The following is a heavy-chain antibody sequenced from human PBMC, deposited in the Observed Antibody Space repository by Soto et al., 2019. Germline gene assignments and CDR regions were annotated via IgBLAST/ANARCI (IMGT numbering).Heavy chain of an antibody. CDR3: ISWFIAFFNC. CDR2: VSGGGGSS. V-gene: IGHV3-23*01. Sequence: RRLSYAASGFTFSNHAMSWVRQAPGKVLEWVSAVSGGGGSSFYADSVKGRFTISIDNSKNTVSLQMSCLRVEDTSLYYCISWFIAFFNCWGRRHRVIVSS. CDR1: GFTFSNHA. D-gene: IGHD3-3*02. J-gene: IGHJ4*02.